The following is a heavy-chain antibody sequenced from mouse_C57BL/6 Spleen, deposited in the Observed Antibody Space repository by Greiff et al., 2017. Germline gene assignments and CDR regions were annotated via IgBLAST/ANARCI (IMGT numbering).Heavy chain of an antibody. J-gene: IGHJ2*01. CDR3: ARSSQAGPDY. V-gene: IGHV7-3*01. CDR1: GFTFTDYY. D-gene: IGHD3-2*02. Sequence: DVMLVESGGGLVQPGGSLSLSCAASGFTFTDYYMSWVRQPPGKALEWLGFIRNKANGYTTEYSASVKGRFTISRDNSQSILYLQMNALRAEDSATYYCARSSQAGPDYWGQGTTLTVSS. CDR2: IRNKANGYTT.